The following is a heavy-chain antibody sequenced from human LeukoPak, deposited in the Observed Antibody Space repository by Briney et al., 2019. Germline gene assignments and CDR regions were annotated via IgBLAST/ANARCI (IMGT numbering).Heavy chain of an antibody. CDR1: GGSISSSNW. J-gene: IGHJ4*02. V-gene: IGHV4-4*02. D-gene: IGHD3-22*01. CDR2: IYHSGST. Sequence: PSETLSLTCAVSGGSISSSNWWSWVRQPPGKGLEWIGEIYHSGSTNYNPSLKSRVTISVDKSKNQFSLKLSSVTAADTAVYYCARVGHSSVRDSDYWGQGTLVTAS. CDR3: ARVGHSSVRDSDY.